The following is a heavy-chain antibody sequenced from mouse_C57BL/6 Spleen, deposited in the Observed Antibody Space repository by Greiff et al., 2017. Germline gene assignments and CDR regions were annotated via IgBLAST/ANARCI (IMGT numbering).Heavy chain of an antibody. D-gene: IGHD1-1*01. Sequence: EVQRVESGGGLVQPKGSLKLSCAASGFSFNTYAMNWVRQAPGKGLEWVARIRSKSNNYATYYADSVKDRVTISRDASESMLYLQMNNLKTEDTAMYYCVRHDDYCVGFAYWGQGTLVTVSA. CDR1: GFSFNTYA. CDR2: IRSKSNNYAT. CDR3: VRHDDYCVGFAY. J-gene: IGHJ3*01. V-gene: IGHV10-1*01.